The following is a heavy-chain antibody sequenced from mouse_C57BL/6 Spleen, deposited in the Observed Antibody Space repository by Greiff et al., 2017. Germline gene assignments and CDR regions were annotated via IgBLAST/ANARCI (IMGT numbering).Heavy chain of an antibody. V-gene: IGHV1-15*01. CDR2: IDPETGGT. Sequence: VQLQQSGAELVRPGASVTLSCKASGYTFTDYEMHWVKQTPVHGLEWIGAIDPETGGTAYNQKFKGKAILTADKSSSTAYMKLRSLTSEDSAVXYCTRKGITKAMDYWGQGTSVTVSS. J-gene: IGHJ4*01. D-gene: IGHD1-1*01. CDR1: GYTFTDYE. CDR3: TRKGITKAMDY.